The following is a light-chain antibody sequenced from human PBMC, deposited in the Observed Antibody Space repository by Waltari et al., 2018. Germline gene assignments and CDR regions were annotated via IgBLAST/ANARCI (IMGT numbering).Light chain of an antibody. CDR2: AAS. J-gene: IGKJ1*01. Sequence: KVTQPTSSLSASVGARVTINGRAHKGISNYLALYQQKPGKAPKLLIYAASTLQSGVPSRFSGSGSGTDFTLTISSLQPEDFATYYCQQLNSYQWTFGQGTKVEIK. CDR1: KGISNY. V-gene: IGKV1-9*01. CDR3: QQLNSYQWT.